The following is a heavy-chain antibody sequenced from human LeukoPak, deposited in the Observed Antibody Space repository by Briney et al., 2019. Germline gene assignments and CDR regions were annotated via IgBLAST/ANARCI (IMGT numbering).Heavy chain of an antibody. D-gene: IGHD5-24*01. CDR1: GHPLSELP. J-gene: IGHJ4*02. CDR2: FDPENDER. CDR3: ATGMTTIVLDS. Sequence: ASVRVSCKVSGHPLSELPMYWVRQAPGKGLEWMGGFDPENDERIFARIFRGRLTMTEDTSTDTTYMELSRLRSEDTAVYYCATGMTTIVLDSWGQGTLVTVSS. V-gene: IGHV1-24*01.